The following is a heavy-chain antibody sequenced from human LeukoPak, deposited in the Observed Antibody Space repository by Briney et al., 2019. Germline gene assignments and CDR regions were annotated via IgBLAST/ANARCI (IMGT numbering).Heavy chain of an antibody. D-gene: IGHD3-3*01. CDR2: ISGSGGST. Sequence: PGGSLRLSCAASGFTSSSYAMNWVRQAPEKGLEWVSTISGSGGSTYYADSVKGRFTISRDNSKNTLYLQMNSLRAEDTAVYYCAKAHRRSGAFDIWGQGTMVTVSS. V-gene: IGHV3-23*01. J-gene: IGHJ3*02. CDR3: AKAHRRSGAFDI. CDR1: GFTSSSYA.